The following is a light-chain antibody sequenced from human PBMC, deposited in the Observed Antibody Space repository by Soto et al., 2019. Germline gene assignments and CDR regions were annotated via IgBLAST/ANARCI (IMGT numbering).Light chain of an antibody. CDR2: GAS. J-gene: IGKJ5*01. CDR1: QSVSSDY. Sequence: EIVLTQSPATLSVSPGERATLSCRASQSVSSDYLAWYQQKRGQAPRLLIYGASSRATGIPDRFSGSGSGTDFTLTITRLEPEDFAVYYCQQYRRSSITFGQGTRLEIK. V-gene: IGKV3-20*01. CDR3: QQYRRSSIT.